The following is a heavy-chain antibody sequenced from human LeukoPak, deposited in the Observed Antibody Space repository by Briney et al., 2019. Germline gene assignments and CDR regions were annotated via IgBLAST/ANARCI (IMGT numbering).Heavy chain of an antibody. Sequence: SETLSLTCSVSDDSITMYYWTWIRQPPGKGLEWIGEINHSGSTNYNPSLKSRVTISVDTSMNQFSLKLSSVTAADPAVYYCASGFGGVIVRSLYFDYWGQGNLVNVSS. J-gene: IGHJ4*02. D-gene: IGHD3-16*02. V-gene: IGHV4-34*01. CDR2: INHSGST. CDR3: ASGFGGVIVRSLYFDY. CDR1: DDSITMYY.